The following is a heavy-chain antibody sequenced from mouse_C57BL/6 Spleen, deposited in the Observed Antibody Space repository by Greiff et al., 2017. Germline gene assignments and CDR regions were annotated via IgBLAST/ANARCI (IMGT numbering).Heavy chain of an antibody. CDR3: ARTGTGDWYFDV. D-gene: IGHD4-1*01. J-gene: IGHJ1*03. CDR1: GYTFTSYW. CDR2: IDPSASYT. V-gene: IGHV1-69*01. Sequence: QVQLQQPGAELVMPGASVKLSCKASGYTFTSYWMHWVKQRPGQGLEWIGEIDPSASYTNYNQKFKGKSTLTVDKSSSTAYMPLSSLTSEDSAVYYCARTGTGDWYFDVWGTGTTVTVSS.